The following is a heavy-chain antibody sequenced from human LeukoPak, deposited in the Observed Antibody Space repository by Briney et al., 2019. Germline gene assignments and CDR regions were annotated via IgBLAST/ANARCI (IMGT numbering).Heavy chain of an antibody. Sequence: SETLSLTCTVSGGSINSSSYYWGWIRQPPGKGLEWIGSIFYSGNTYDNPSLKSRVTVSVDTSKNQFSLKLNSVTAADTAVYYCARHRSKWLQSSFDYWGQGTLVTVSS. CDR3: ARHRSKWLQSSFDY. V-gene: IGHV4-39*01. D-gene: IGHD5-24*01. J-gene: IGHJ4*02. CDR2: IFYSGNT. CDR1: GGSINSSSYY.